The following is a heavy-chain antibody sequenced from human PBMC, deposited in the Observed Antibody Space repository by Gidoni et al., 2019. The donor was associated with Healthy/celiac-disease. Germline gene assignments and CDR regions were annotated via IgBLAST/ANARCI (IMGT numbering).Heavy chain of an antibody. V-gene: IGHV3-66*02. D-gene: IGHD1-26*01. CDR3: AREYVGAAYYFDY. CDR2: IYSGGST. CDR1: RFTVSSNY. Sequence: EVQRVDPGGGLVQPGGSLSFTCAASRFTVSSNYMSWVRQAPGKGLEWVSVIYSGGSTYYADSVKGRFTISRDNSKNTLYLQMNSLRAEDTAVYYCAREYVGAAYYFDYWGQGTLVTVSS. J-gene: IGHJ4*02.